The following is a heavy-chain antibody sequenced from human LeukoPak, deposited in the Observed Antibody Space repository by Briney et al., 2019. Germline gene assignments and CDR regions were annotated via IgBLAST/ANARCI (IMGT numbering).Heavy chain of an antibody. Sequence: PGGSLRLSCAASGFTFSDYYMSWIRQAPGKGLEWVSYISSSGSTIYYADSVKGRFTISRDNAKNSLYLQMNSLRAEDTAVYYCATLVVPAAIGHDYGDYIVGAFDIWGQGTMVTVSS. CDR2: ISSSGSTI. CDR1: GFTFSDYY. V-gene: IGHV3-11*04. J-gene: IGHJ3*02. CDR3: ATLVVPAAIGHDYGDYIVGAFDI. D-gene: IGHD2-2*01.